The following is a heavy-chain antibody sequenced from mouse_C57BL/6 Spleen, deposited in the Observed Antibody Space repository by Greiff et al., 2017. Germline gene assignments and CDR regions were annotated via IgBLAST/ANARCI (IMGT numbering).Heavy chain of an antibody. CDR3: ARDDGYYDSY. V-gene: IGHV1-4*01. CDR2: INPSSGYT. Sequence: VQRVESGAELARPGASVKMSRKASGYTFTSYTMHWVKQRPGQGLEWIGYINPSSGYTKYNQKFKDKATLTADKSSSTAYMQLSSLTSEDSAVYYCARDDGYYDSYWGQGTTLTVSS. J-gene: IGHJ2*01. D-gene: IGHD2-3*01. CDR1: GYTFTSYT.